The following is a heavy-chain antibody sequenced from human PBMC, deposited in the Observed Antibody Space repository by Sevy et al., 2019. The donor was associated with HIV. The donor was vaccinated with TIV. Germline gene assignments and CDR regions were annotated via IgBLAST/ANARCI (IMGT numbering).Heavy chain of an antibody. CDR1: GGSISSSSFY. Sequence: SETLSLTCTVSGGSISSSSFYWGWIRQPPGKGLEWIGSVYYSVRTYFNPSLKSRVTISVDTSKNQFSLRLGSLTAADTALYYCARTYSTSPDTEYYFDYWGQGTLVTVSS. D-gene: IGHD6-6*01. V-gene: IGHV4-39*01. J-gene: IGHJ4*02. CDR3: ARTYSTSPDTEYYFDY. CDR2: VYYSVRT.